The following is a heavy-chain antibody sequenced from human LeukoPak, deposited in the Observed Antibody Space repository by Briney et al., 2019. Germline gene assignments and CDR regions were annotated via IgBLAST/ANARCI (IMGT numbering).Heavy chain of an antibody. CDR1: GGSISSYY. Sequence: SETMSLTCTVSGGSISSYYWSWIRQPPGKGLEWIGYIYYSGSTNYNPSLKSRVTISVDTSKNQFSLKLSSVTAADTAVYYCATGYGDSFDYWGQGTLVTVSS. D-gene: IGHD4-17*01. V-gene: IGHV4-59*01. J-gene: IGHJ4*02. CDR2: IYYSGST. CDR3: ATGYGDSFDY.